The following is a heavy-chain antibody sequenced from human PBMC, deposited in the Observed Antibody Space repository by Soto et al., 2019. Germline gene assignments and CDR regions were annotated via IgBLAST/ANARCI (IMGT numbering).Heavy chain of an antibody. Sequence: PGGSLRLSCAASGFTFSNYAMNWVRQAPGKGLEWVSAISNSFSDGNTHYADSVKGRFTISRDNDKNTVFLEMNSLRAEDTAVYYCAKVFSPEGGNYFDYWGQGTLVTV. V-gene: IGHV3-23*01. CDR1: GFTFSNYA. J-gene: IGHJ4*02. CDR2: ISNSFSDGNT. CDR3: AKVFSPEGGNYFDY.